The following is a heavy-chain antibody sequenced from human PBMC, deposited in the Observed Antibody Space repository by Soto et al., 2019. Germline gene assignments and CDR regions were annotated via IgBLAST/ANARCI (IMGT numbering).Heavy chain of an antibody. CDR1: GGSISSYF. CDR3: ARDHKGAFDI. V-gene: IGHV4-59*12. J-gene: IGHJ3*02. CDR2: MYFNEST. Sequence: SETLSLTCTVSGGSISSYFLNWIRQAPGKGLEWIGYMYFNESTNYNPSLKSRVTISLDTSKSLFSLKLNSVTAADTAVYYCARDHKGAFDIWGQGTLVTVSS.